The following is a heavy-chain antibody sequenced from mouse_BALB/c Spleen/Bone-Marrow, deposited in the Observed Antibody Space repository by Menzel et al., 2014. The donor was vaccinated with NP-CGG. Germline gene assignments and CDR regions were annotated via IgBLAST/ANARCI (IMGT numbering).Heavy chain of an antibody. D-gene: IGHD2-14*01. J-gene: IGHJ4*01. Sequence: EVELQMSGVVLVQSGGSTTLSSAASGYTFIDAWLHWVRPSPAQGLAWVAEIRSKANTLATYYAESVKGRFSISRDDSTSSVYLQMSNVRAEDTDIYYCVRRRYDGFYFPMDCRRQGPPGTAAS. CDR1: GYTFIDAW. CDR2: IRSKANTLAT. V-gene: IGHV6-6*01. CDR3: VRRRYDGFYFPMDC.